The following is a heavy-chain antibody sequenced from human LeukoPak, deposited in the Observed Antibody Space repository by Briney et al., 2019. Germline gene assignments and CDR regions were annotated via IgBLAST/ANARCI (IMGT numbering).Heavy chain of an antibody. V-gene: IGHV3-73*01. CDR3: TRLSGDSSGSHFDY. CDR1: GFTFSGSA. D-gene: IGHD3-22*01. J-gene: IGHJ4*02. Sequence: PGGSLRLSCAVSGFTFSGSAMHWVRQASGKGLEWVGRIRGKANSYATAYAASVKGRFTISRDDSKKTAYLQMNSLKTEDTAVYYCTRLSGDSSGSHFDYWGQGIPVTVSS. CDR2: IRGKANSYAT.